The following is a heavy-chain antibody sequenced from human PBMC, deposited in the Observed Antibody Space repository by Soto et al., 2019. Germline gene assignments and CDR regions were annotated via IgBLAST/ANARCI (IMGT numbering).Heavy chain of an antibody. CDR2: ISYDGSNK. CDR1: GFTFSSYG. V-gene: IGHV3-30*18. D-gene: IGHD6-13*01. J-gene: IGHJ3*02. CDR3: AKDAADLSAFDI. Sequence: GGSLRLSCAASGFTFSSYGMHWVRQAPGKGLEWVAVISYDGSNKYYADSVKGRFTISRDNSKNTLYLQMNSLRAEDTAVYYCAKDAADLSAFDIWGQGTMVTVSS.